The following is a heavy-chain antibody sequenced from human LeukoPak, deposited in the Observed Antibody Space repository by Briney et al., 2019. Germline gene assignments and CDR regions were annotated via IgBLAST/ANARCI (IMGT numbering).Heavy chain of an antibody. D-gene: IGHD2-15*01. V-gene: IGHV3-53*01. J-gene: IGHJ4*02. Sequence: GGSLRLSCAASGFTVSSNYMSWVRQAPGKGLEWVSVIYTGGNTYYAESVKGRFTISRDNSKNTLYLQMNSLRAEDTAVYYCARDRCSGGSCYSGYFDYWGQGPRSPSPQ. CDR3: ARDRCSGGSCYSGYFDY. CDR2: IYTGGNT. CDR1: GFTVSSNY.